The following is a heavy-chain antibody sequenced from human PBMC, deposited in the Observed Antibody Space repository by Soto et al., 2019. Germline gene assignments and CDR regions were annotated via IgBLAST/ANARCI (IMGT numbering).Heavy chain of an antibody. J-gene: IGHJ6*02. V-gene: IGHV4-59*01. D-gene: IGHD1-26*01. CDR1: GGSISSYY. CDR3: ARGHSGSYRTGEGYYYGMDV. Sequence: QVQLQESGPGLVKPSETLSLTCTVSGGSISSYYWSWIRQPPGKGLEWIGYIYYSGSTNYNPSLKSSVTTSVDTSKSQFSLKLSSVTAADTAVYYCARGHSGSYRTGEGYYYGMDVWGQGTTVTVSS. CDR2: IYYSGST.